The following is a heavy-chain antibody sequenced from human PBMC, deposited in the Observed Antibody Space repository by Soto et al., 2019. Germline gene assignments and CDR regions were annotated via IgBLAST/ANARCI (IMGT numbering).Heavy chain of an antibody. CDR2: IYYSGST. J-gene: IGHJ4*02. Sequence: SETLSLTCTVPGGSISSYYWSWIRQPPGKGLEWIGYIYYSGSTNYNPSLKSRVTISVDTSKNQFSLKLSSVTAADTAVYYCARGGYWYYFDYWGQGTLVTVSS. V-gene: IGHV4-59*01. D-gene: IGHD2-8*02. CDR1: GGSISSYY. CDR3: ARGGYWYYFDY.